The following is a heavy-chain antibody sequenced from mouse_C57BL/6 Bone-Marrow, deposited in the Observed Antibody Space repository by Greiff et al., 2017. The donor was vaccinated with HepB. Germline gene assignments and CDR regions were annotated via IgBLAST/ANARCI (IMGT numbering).Heavy chain of an antibody. CDR3: ASLDGYYFAWFAY. J-gene: IGHJ3*01. CDR1: GYTFTSYW. V-gene: IGHV1-53*01. D-gene: IGHD2-3*01. Sequence: VQLQQPGTELVKPGASVKLSCKASGYTFTSYWMHWVKQRPGQGLEWIGNINPSNGGTNYNEKFKSKATLTVDKSSSTAYMQLSSLTSEDSAVYYCASLDGYYFAWFAYWGQGTLVTVSA. CDR2: INPSNGGT.